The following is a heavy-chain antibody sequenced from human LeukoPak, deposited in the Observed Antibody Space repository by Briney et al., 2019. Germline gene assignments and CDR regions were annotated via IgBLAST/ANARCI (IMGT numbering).Heavy chain of an antibody. D-gene: IGHD6-19*01. Sequence: SGTLSLTCAVSGYFINIGYYWGWIRQPPGKGLEWIGSTYHSGSTYYNPSLRSRVTISVDTSKNHFSLKVSSLTAADTAVYYCARNSGWSYMDVWGKGTTVTVSS. CDR2: TYHSGST. V-gene: IGHV4-38-2*01. CDR3: ARNSGWSYMDV. J-gene: IGHJ6*03. CDR1: GYFINIGYY.